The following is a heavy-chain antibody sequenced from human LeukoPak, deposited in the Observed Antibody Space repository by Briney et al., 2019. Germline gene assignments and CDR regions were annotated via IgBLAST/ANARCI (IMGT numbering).Heavy chain of an antibody. CDR2: ISSSSSTI. J-gene: IGHJ4*02. V-gene: IGHV3-48*01. D-gene: IGHD3-3*01. CDR1: GFTFSSYS. CDR3: ERDLGETYYDFWSGYPAY. Sequence: GGSLRLSCAASGFTFSSYSMNWVRQAPGKGLEWVSYISSSSSTIYYADSVKGRFTISRDNAKNSLYLQMNSLRAEDTAVYYCERDLGETYYDFWSGYPAYWGQGTLVTVSS.